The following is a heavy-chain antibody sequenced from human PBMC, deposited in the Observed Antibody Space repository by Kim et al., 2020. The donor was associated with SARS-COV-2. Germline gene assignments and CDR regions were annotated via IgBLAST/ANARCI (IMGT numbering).Heavy chain of an antibody. Sequence: GGSLRLSCAASGFTFSSYAMHWVRQAPGKGLEWVSVISYNGSNTYYADSVKGRFTISRDNSKNTLYLQMNSLRAEDTAVYYCARARSGRYFGGCNPWGQGPRVTVPS. CDR2: ISYNGSNT. J-gene: IGHJ5*02. CDR1: GFTFSSYA. D-gene: IGHD3-10*01. CDR3: ARARSGRYFGGCNP. V-gene: IGHV3-30*04.